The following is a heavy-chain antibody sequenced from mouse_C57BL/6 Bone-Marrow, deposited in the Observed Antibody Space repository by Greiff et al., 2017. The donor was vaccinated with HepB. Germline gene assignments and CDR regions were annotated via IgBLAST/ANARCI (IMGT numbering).Heavy chain of an antibody. CDR3: ARDRGYYYGSSIYYAMDY. V-gene: IGHV3-6*01. Sequence: EVQLQESGPGLVKPSQSLSLTCSVTGYSITSGYYWNWIRQFPGNKLEWMGYISYDGSNNYNPSLKNRISITRDTSKNQFFLKLNSVTTEDTATYYCARDRGYYYGSSIYYAMDYWGQGTSVTVSS. D-gene: IGHD1-1*01. CDR2: ISYDGSN. J-gene: IGHJ4*01. CDR1: GYSITSGYY.